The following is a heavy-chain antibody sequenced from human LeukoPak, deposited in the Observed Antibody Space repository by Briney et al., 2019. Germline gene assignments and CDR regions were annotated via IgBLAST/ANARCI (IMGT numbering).Heavy chain of an antibody. V-gene: IGHV3-23*01. CDR3: AKDLYGSGSYQIRLFDY. D-gene: IGHD3-10*01. CDR1: GFTFSSYS. CDR2: IGGSGTKT. J-gene: IGHJ4*02. Sequence: PGGSLRLSCAASGFTFSSYSMNWVRQTPEKGLEWVSIIGGSGTKTQYADSVKGRFTISRDNSKNTLFLQMNSLRAEDTAVYYCAKDLYGSGSYQIRLFDYWGQGTLVTVSS.